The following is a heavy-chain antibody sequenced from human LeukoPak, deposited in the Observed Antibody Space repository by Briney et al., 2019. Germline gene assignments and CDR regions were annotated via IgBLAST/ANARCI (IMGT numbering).Heavy chain of an antibody. J-gene: IGHJ4*02. Sequence: GASVKVSCKASGYTFTVYYMHWVRQAPGQGLEWMGWIDPNNGDTNNAQRFQGRVTMTRDTSTSTAYMDLSRLTSDDTAVYYCTRGDRNGYNYWGQGTLVTVSS. CDR1: GYTFTVYY. CDR3: TRGDRNGYNY. D-gene: IGHD5-24*01. V-gene: IGHV1-2*02. CDR2: IDPNNGDT.